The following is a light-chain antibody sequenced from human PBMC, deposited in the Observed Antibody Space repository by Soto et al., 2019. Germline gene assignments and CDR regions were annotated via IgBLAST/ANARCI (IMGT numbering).Light chain of an antibody. Sequence: EVVLTQSPATMSLYPGEGATLSCRASQSVSTYLAWYQQKPGQAPRLLIFEASKRATGIPDRISGSGSGTDFTLTISSLEPEDFAVYYCQQFGSSPLFGQGTKLEIK. V-gene: IGKV3-11*01. J-gene: IGKJ2*01. CDR2: EAS. CDR3: QQFGSSPL. CDR1: QSVSTY.